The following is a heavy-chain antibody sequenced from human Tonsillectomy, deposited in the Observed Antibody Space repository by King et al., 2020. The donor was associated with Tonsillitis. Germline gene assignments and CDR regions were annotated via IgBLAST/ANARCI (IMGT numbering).Heavy chain of an antibody. D-gene: IGHD2-21*02. CDR3: ARVRGGDYYYYCGMDV. CDR1: GFTFSSHA. V-gene: IGHV3-30*04. CDR2: ISYDGRNK. J-gene: IGHJ6*02. Sequence: VQLVESGGGVVQPGRSLRLSCAASGFTFSSHAMHWVRQAPGKGLEWVAVISYDGRNKYYADSVKGRFTISGDNSKNTLSLQMNSLRAEDTAVYYCARVRGGDYYYYCGMDVWGQGTTVTVSS.